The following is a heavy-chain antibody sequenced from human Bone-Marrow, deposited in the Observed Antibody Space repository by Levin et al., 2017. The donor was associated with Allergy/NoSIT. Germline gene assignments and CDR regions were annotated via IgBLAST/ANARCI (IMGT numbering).Heavy chain of an antibody. D-gene: IGHD2-2*01. CDR3: ARVGGPCSASSCDAYFDC. CDR2: VTVGGAST. CDR1: GFTLDNFG. V-gene: IGHV3-23*01. Sequence: GGSLRLSCAAAGFTLDNFGMTRVRQAPEKGLDWVSTVTVGGASTNYADSVRGRFAISRDTSQNTLYLQLDSLRVEDTAIYYCARVGGPCSASSCDAYFDCWGQGALVTVSP. J-gene: IGHJ4*02.